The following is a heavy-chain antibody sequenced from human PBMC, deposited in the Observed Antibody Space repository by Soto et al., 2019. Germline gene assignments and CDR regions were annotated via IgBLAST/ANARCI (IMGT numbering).Heavy chain of an antibody. V-gene: IGHV3-30*03. J-gene: IGHJ4*02. Sequence: GGSLRLSCAASGFTFSSYGMHWVRQAPGKGLEWVAVISYDGSNKYYADSVKGRFTISRDNSKNTLYLQMNSLRAEDTAVYYCATPQGGWYPPFDYWGQGTLVTVSS. D-gene: IGHD6-19*01. CDR3: ATPQGGWYPPFDY. CDR2: ISYDGSNK. CDR1: GFTFSSYG.